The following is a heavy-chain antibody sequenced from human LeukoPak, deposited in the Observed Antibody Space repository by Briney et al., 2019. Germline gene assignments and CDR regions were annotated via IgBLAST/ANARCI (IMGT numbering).Heavy chain of an antibody. D-gene: IGHD4-17*01. Sequence: SETLSLTCTVSGGSISTYYWTWIRQTPGKGLDWIGYVSYSGSANYNPSLKSRVTMSVDTSKNQVSLKLSSVTAADTAVYYCARGAGAYDPQDYYYYHYMDVWGKGTTVTVSS. J-gene: IGHJ6*03. CDR2: VSYSGSA. CDR1: GGSISTYY. V-gene: IGHV4-59*01. CDR3: ARGAGAYDPQDYYYYHYMDV.